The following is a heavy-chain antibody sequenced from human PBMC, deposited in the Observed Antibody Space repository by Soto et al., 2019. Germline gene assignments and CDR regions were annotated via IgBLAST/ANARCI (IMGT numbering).Heavy chain of an antibody. CDR3: ARDHPDGYYDSSGPTTYYFDY. Sequence: TGGSLSLSCAASGFTFSSYSMNWIRQAPGKGLEWVSSINSSSSYTNYADSVKGRFTISRDNAKNSLYLQMNSLRAEDTAVYYCARDHPDGYYDSSGPTTYYFDYWGQGTLVTAPQ. CDR2: INSSSSYT. CDR1: GFTFSSYS. D-gene: IGHD3-22*01. V-gene: IGHV3-21*01. J-gene: IGHJ4*02.